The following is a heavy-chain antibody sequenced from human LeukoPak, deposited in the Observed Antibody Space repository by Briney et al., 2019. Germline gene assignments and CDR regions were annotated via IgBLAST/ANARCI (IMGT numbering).Heavy chain of an antibody. D-gene: IGHD6-13*01. CDR2: IYYTGST. V-gene: IGHV4-59*11. CDR1: GGSISSHY. CDR3: GRSFRTPGIHHYYMDV. J-gene: IGHJ6*03. Sequence: SETLSLTCTVPGGSISSHYWSWVRQPPGKGLEWIGYIYYTGSTNYNPSLKSRVTMSVDTSKNQLSLKLTSVTAADTAVYYCGRSFRTPGIHHYYMDVWGTGTTVTVSS.